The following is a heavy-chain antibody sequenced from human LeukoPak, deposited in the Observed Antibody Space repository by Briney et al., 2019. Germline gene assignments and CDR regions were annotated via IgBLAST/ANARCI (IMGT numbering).Heavy chain of an antibody. J-gene: IGHJ4*01. Sequence: SETLPLNCTVSGGSFDSSYCWTWVRPTPGKGLEWVGTIYSRDLTYYNPSLTSRVTISADTSKNMFSLRLTSVTAADTAVYYCARGADDYKLGNFWGHGILVTVFS. CDR2: IYSRDLT. V-gene: IGHV4-39*01. CDR1: GGSFDSSYC. D-gene: IGHD5-24*01. CDR3: ARGADDYKLGNF.